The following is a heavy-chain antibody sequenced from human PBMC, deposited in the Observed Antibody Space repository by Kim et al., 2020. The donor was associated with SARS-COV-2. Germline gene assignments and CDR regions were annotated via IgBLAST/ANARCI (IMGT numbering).Heavy chain of an antibody. V-gene: IGHV3-23*01. J-gene: IGHJ4*02. Sequence: GGSLRLSCAASGFTFRSYAMTWVRQAPGKGLEWVSAISGSGGFTYYADSVKGRFTISRDNSRNTLYLQMNSLRAEDTAVYYCAKEGPRSYSFDYWGQGTLVTVSS. CDR3: AKEGPRSYSFDY. D-gene: IGHD1-26*01. CDR1: GFTFRSYA. CDR2: ISGSGGFT.